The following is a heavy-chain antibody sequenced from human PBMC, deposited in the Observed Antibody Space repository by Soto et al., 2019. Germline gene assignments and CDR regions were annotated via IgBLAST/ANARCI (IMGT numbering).Heavy chain of an antibody. J-gene: IGHJ4*02. CDR3: ARHFYDYLDY. V-gene: IGHV5-51*07. D-gene: IGHD3-16*01. Sequence: GEALKISCNASGYSFTNYCIGLVHQMPGKGLEWVGIIYPGDSDARYSPSFQGQVTISVDKSINTAYLQWSSLKASDTAMYYCARHFYDYLDYWGRGTLVTVSS. CDR2: IYPGDSDA. CDR1: GYSFTNYC.